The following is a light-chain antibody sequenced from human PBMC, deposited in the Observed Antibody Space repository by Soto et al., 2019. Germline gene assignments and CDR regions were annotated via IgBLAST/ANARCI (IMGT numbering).Light chain of an antibody. Sequence: QSVLTQPPSVSGAPGQRVTISCTGSSSNIGAGYDVHWYQQLPGKAPKLLIYGNSNRPSGVPDRFSGSKSGTSASLAITGLQAEDEADYYCQSYASSLSGVVFGGGTKVTVL. J-gene: IGLJ2*01. CDR1: SSNIGAGYD. CDR2: GNS. CDR3: QSYASSLSGVV. V-gene: IGLV1-40*01.